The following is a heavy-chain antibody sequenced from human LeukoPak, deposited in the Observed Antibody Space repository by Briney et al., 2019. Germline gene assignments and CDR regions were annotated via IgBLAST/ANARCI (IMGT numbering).Heavy chain of an antibody. Sequence: GASVKVSCKASGYTFTGYYMHWVRQAPGQGLEWMGWINPNSGGTNYAQKFQGRVTMTRDTSIRTAYMELSRLRSDDTAVYYCARETPDPPYYMDVWGKGTTVTVSS. V-gene: IGHV1-2*02. CDR1: GYTFTGYY. CDR2: INPNSGGT. CDR3: ARETPDPPYYMDV. J-gene: IGHJ6*03.